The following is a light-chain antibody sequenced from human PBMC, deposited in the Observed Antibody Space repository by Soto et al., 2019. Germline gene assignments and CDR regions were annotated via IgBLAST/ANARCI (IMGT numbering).Light chain of an antibody. V-gene: IGKV1-5*03. CDR2: KAS. CDR3: QHYNSYSEA. CDR1: QTISSW. Sequence: DIQMTQTPSTLSGSVEGRVIITCRASQTISSWLAWYQQKPGKAPKLLIYKASTLKSGVPSRFSGSGSGTEFTLTISSLQPDDFATYYCQHYNSYSEAFGQGTKVDIK. J-gene: IGKJ1*01.